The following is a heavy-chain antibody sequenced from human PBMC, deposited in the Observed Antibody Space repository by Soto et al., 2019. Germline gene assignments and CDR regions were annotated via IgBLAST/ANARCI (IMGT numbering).Heavy chain of an antibody. CDR2: IYNSGST. V-gene: IGHV4-30-2*05. CDR1: GGSISSCGYS. CDR3: ASDTAP. J-gene: IGHJ5*02. Sequence: PSETLSLTCAVSGGSISSCGYSWSWIRQPPGKGLEWIGYIYNSGSTYYNPSLKSRVTISADTSKNQFSLKLSSVTAADTAVYYSASDTAPWREGPLVTVS.